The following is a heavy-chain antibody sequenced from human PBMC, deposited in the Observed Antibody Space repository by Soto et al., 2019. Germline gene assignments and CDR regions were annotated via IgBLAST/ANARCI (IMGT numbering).Heavy chain of an antibody. CDR1: GGSFSGYY. CDR3: ARSVAAAGHVHY. V-gene: IGHV4-34*01. J-gene: IGHJ4*02. CDR2: INHSGST. Sequence: QVQLQQWGAGLLKPSETLSLTCAVYGGSFSGYYWSWIRQPPGKGLEWIGEINHSGSTNYNPSLKSRVTISVDTSKHQFSLKLSSVTAADTAVYYCARSVAAAGHVHYWGQGTLVTVSS. D-gene: IGHD6-13*01.